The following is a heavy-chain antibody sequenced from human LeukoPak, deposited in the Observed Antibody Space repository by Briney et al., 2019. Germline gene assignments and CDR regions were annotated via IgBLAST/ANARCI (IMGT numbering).Heavy chain of an antibody. Sequence: GGSLRLSCTASGFTFNSYGMYWVRQGPRQGMGWVAFTRVDGSDEYYADSVKSRFTTSSENSTNMLYLHMNSLRVDDTAMYYCAKDLAASGTRWFDAWGQGTLVTVSP. D-gene: IGHD6-13*01. CDR3: AKDLAASGTRWFDA. J-gene: IGHJ5*02. V-gene: IGHV3-30*02. CDR1: GFTFNSYG. CDR2: TRVDGSDE.